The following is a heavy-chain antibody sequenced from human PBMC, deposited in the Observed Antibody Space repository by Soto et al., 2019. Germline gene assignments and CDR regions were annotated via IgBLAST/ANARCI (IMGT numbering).Heavy chain of an antibody. CDR3: AADFRITIFGVVIEYYYYGMDV. V-gene: IGHV1-58*01. CDR2: IVVGSGNT. Sequence: SVKVSCKASGCTFTSSAVQWVRQARGQRLEWIGWIVVGSGNTNYAQKFQERVTITRDMSTSTAYMELSSLRSEDTAVYYCAADFRITIFGVVIEYYYYGMDVWGQGTTVTVSS. D-gene: IGHD3-3*01. J-gene: IGHJ6*02. CDR1: GCTFTSSA.